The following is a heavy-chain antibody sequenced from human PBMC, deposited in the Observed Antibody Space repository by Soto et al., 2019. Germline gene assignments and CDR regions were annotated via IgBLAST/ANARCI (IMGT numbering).Heavy chain of an antibody. CDR1: GFTFSSYG. V-gene: IGHV3-23*01. CDR2: ISGSGGST. Sequence: PGGSLRLSCAASGFTFSSYGMSWVRQAPGKGLEWVSVISGSGGSTYYADSVKGRFTISRDNSKNTLYLQMNSLRAEDTAVYFCAKVKEVGAITLFDYWGQGTLVTVSS. J-gene: IGHJ4*02. CDR3: AKVKEVGAITLFDY. D-gene: IGHD1-26*01.